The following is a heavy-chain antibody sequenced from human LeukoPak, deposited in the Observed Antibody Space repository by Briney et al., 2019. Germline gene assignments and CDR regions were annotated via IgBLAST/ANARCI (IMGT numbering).Heavy chain of an antibody. CDR1: GYTFTSYG. D-gene: IGHD6-13*01. Sequence: GASVKVSCKASGYTFTSYGISWVRQAPGQGLEWMGRIIPILGIANYAQKFQGRVTITADKSTSTAYMELSSLRSEDTAVYYCASSIGGIAAAGDYWGQGTLVTVSS. V-gene: IGHV1-69*04. CDR3: ASSIGGIAAAGDY. CDR2: IIPILGIA. J-gene: IGHJ4*02.